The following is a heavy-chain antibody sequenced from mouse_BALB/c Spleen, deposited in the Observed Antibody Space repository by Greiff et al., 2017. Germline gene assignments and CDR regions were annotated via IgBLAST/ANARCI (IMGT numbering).Heavy chain of an antibody. Sequence: EVMLVESGGDLVKPGGSLKLSCAASGFTFSSYGMSWVRQTPDKRLEWVATISSGGSYTYYPDSVKGRFTISRDNAKNTLYLQMSSLKSEDTAMYYCAREGNYGNYFDYWGQGTTLTVSS. CDR2: ISSGGSYT. J-gene: IGHJ2*01. CDR3: AREGNYGNYFDY. CDR1: GFTFSSYG. D-gene: IGHD2-1*01. V-gene: IGHV5-6*01.